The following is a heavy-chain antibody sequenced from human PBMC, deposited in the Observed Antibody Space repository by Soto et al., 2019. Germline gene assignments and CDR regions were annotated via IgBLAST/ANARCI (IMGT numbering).Heavy chain of an antibody. D-gene: IGHD1-26*01. J-gene: IGHJ3*01. V-gene: IGHV1-18*01. CDR2: ISADSGNT. Sequence: QVQLVQSGGEVKKPGASVKVSCNASGYTFRSYAISWMRQAPGQGLEWMGWISADSGNTNYAQKFQGRVTLTTDKTTSTAYTELKSLTSAGTAVYYCARDSTRAYSGSYFSRSDDFEFWGPGTMVTVSS. CDR1: GYTFRSYA. CDR3: ARDSTRAYSGSYFSRSDDFEF.